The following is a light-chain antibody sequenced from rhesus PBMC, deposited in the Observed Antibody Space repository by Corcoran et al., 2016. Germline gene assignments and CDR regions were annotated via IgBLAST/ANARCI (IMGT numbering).Light chain of an antibody. J-gene: IGKJ2*01. CDR1: QNIDSN. CDR2: AAT. CDR3: QHYYDNPYS. Sequence: DIQMTQSPSALSASVGDRVTISCRASQNIDSNLAWYQQKPGKAPKLLIYAATSLQTGIPSRFSGGGSGTDFTLPISSLQPEDSAAYYCQHYYDNPYSFGQGTKVELK. V-gene: IGKV1S12*01.